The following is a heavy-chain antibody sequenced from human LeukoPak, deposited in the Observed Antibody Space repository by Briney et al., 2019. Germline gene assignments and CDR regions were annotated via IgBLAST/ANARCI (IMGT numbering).Heavy chain of an antibody. V-gene: IGHV3-64*01. CDR2: ISSNGGST. J-gene: IGHJ6*02. Sequence: PGGSLRLSCAASGFTFSSYAMHWVRQAPGKGLEYVSAISSNGGSTYYANSVKGRFTISRDNSKNTLYLQMGSLRAEDMAVYYCARSVALNGMDVWGQGTTVTVSS. D-gene: IGHD4-23*01. CDR3: ARSVALNGMDV. CDR1: GFTFSSYA.